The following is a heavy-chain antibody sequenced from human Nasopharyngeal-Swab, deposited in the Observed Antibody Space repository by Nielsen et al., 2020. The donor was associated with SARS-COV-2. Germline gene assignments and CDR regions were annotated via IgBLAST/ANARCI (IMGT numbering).Heavy chain of an antibody. Sequence: SETLSLTCTVSGGPISSGGYYWSWIRQHPGKGLEWIGYIYYSGSTYYNPSLKSRVTISVDTSKNQFSLKLSSVTAADTAVYYCARTYGSGSYSYYYGMDVWGQGTTVTVSS. CDR1: GGPISSGGYY. CDR2: IYYSGST. D-gene: IGHD3-10*01. V-gene: IGHV4-31*03. J-gene: IGHJ6*02. CDR3: ARTYGSGSYSYYYGMDV.